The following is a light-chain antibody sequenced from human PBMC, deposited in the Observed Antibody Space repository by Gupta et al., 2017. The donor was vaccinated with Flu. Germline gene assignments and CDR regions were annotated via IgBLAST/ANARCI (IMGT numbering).Light chain of an antibody. Sequence: SPGQTASVPCSENHLEDRFVCWFQQRPGQSPLLVIYHDTRRPSGIPERFSASKSGGTSTLTITGAQPIDEAVYYCQAWDDFTPVFGSGTQVTVL. CDR1: HLEDRF. J-gene: IGLJ1*01. CDR2: HDT. V-gene: IGLV3-1*01. CDR3: QAWDDFTPV.